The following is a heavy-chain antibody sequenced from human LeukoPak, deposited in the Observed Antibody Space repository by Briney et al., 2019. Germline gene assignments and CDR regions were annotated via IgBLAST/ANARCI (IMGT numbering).Heavy chain of an antibody. D-gene: IGHD2-2*01. CDR1: GGSIINYY. CDR2: IYYNGST. J-gene: IGHJ4*02. Sequence: SETLSLTCPANGGSIINYYRSWLPQRPGQGLQRFGYIYYNGSTNYNPSLKSRHTISVDTSTNPFSLKLSSVTAADTAPYLRARASSTSCYDCGQGTLVTVSS. CDR3: ARASSTSCYD. V-gene: IGHV4-59*08.